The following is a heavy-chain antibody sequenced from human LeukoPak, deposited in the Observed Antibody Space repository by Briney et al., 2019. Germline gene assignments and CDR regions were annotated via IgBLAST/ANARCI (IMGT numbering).Heavy chain of an antibody. D-gene: IGHD1-26*01. CDR2: IKQDGSEK. V-gene: IGHV3-7*01. CDR1: GFTFSSYW. Sequence: GGSLRLSCAASGFTFSSYWMSWVRQAPGKGLEWVASIKQDGSEKYYVDSVKGRFTISRDNAKNSLYLQMNSLRAEDTAVYYCARDSRGIVGATNDYWGQGTLVTVSS. J-gene: IGHJ4*02. CDR3: ARDSRGIVGATNDY.